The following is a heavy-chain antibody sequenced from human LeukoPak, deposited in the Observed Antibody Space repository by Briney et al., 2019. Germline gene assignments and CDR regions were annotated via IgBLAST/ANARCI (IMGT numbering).Heavy chain of an antibody. V-gene: IGHV1-18*04. CDR2: ISAYNGNT. CDR1: GYTFTSYY. Sequence: GASVKVSCKASGYTFTSYYMHWVRQAPGQGLEWMGWISAYNGNTNYAQKLQGRVTMTTDTSTSTAYMELRSLRSDDTAVYYCARDLYYYDSSQAYNWFDPWGQGTLVTVSS. J-gene: IGHJ5*02. CDR3: ARDLYYYDSSQAYNWFDP. D-gene: IGHD3-22*01.